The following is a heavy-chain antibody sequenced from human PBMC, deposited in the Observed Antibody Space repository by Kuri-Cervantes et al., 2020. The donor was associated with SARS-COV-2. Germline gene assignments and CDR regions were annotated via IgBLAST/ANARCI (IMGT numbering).Heavy chain of an antibody. CDR1: GFTFDDYA. V-gene: IGHV3-7*01. D-gene: IGHD5-18*01. J-gene: IGHJ4*02. CDR2: IKQDGSEK. CDR3: ARDLVGYSYGYADY. Sequence: GSLRLSCAASGFTFDDYAMHWVRQAPGKGLEWVANIKQDGSEKYYVDSVKGRFTISRDNAKNSLYLQMNSLRAEDTAVYYCARDLVGYSYGYADYWGQGTLVTVSS.